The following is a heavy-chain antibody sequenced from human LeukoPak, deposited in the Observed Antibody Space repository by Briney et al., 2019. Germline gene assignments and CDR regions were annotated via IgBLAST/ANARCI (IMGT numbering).Heavy chain of an antibody. Sequence: GGSLRLSCAASGFTFSGYAMHWVRQAPGKGLEWVAVILYDGSNKYYADSVKGRFSISRDNSKNKLYLQMNSLRAEDTAVYYCAKTYSGSYYIVDDWGQGTLVTVS. CDR1: GFTFSGYA. J-gene: IGHJ4*02. CDR2: ILYDGSNK. V-gene: IGHV3-30*18. D-gene: IGHD1-26*01. CDR3: AKTYSGSYYIVDD.